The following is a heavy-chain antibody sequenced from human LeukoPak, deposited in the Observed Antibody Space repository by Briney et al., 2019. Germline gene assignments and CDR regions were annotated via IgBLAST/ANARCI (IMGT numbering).Heavy chain of an antibody. CDR3: ARGRGSGSYYVRGGSDY. J-gene: IGHJ4*02. CDR1: GFTFSSYW. Sequence: PGGSLRLSCAASGFTFSSYWMSWVRQAPGKGLEWVANIKQDGSEKYYVDSVKGRFTISRDNAKNTLYLRMNSLRAEDTAVYYCARGRGSGSYYVRGGSDYWGQGTLVTVSS. V-gene: IGHV3-7*01. D-gene: IGHD1-26*01. CDR2: IKQDGSEK.